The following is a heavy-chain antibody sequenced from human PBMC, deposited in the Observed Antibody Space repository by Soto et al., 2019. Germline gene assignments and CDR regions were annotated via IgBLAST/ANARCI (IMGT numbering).Heavy chain of an antibody. D-gene: IGHD5-18*01. V-gene: IGHV4-59*01. Sequence: EILPLPCSLSGGPISSSLWSWIRHPPGRELEWIGYISYSGSTTYNPSLKSRITLSVDTSKKQFSLRVDSVKAADTAVYYCARGHRAMEYYYYYGMDVWGRGTTVTVPS. CDR1: GGPISSSL. CDR3: ARGHRAMEYYYYYGMDV. J-gene: IGHJ6*02. CDR2: ISYSGST.